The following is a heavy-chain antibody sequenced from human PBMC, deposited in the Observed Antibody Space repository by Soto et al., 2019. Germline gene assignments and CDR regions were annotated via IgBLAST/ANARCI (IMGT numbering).Heavy chain of an antibody. CDR2: IYYSGST. J-gene: IGHJ5*02. CDR1: GGSISSSIYY. D-gene: IGHD3-3*01. CDR3: ARLVTISWFDP. V-gene: IGHV4-39*01. Sequence: SETLSLTCTVSGGSISSSIYYWGWIRQPPGKGLEWIGSIYYSGSTYYNPSLKSRVTISVDTSKNQFSLKLSSVTAADTAVYYCARLVTISWFDPWGQGTLVTVSS.